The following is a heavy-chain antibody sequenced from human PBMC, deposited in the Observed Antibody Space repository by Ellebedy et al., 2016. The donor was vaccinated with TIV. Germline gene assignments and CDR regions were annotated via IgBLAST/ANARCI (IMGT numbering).Heavy chain of an antibody. V-gene: IGHV4-59*12. CDR1: GGSISSYY. CDR3: ASRATGPTRWYYYGMDV. CDR2: IYYSGST. Sequence: SETLSLTXTVSGGSISSYYWSWIRQPPGKGLEWIGYIYYSGSTNYNPSLKSRVTISVDTSKNQFSLKLSSVTAADTAVYYCASRATGPTRWYYYGMDVWGQGTTVTVSS. J-gene: IGHJ6*02. D-gene: IGHD1-7*01.